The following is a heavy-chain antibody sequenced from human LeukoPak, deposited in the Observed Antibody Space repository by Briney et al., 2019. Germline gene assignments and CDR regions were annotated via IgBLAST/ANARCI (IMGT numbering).Heavy chain of an antibody. CDR1: AYTFTSYG. CDR3: ARGVWGSYRYTHLD. J-gene: IGHJ4*02. Sequence: ASVKVSCKASAYTFTSYGIHWVRQAPGQGLEWMGWISANNGNTNYAQKIQGRVTITADESTSTAYMELSSLRSEDTAVYYCARGVWGSYRYTHLDWGQGTLVTVSS. D-gene: IGHD3-16*02. CDR2: ISANNGNT. V-gene: IGHV1-18*01.